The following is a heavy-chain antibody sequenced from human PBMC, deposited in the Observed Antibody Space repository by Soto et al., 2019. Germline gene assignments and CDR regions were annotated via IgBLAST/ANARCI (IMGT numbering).Heavy chain of an antibody. V-gene: IGHV1-18*01. CDR2: ISAYNGNT. CDR3: ARATHTAEDFWSGYAADY. CDR1: GYTFTSYG. J-gene: IGHJ4*02. D-gene: IGHD3-3*01. Sequence: ASVKVSCKASGYTFTSYGISWVRQAPGQGLEWMGWISAYNGNTNYAQKLQGRVTMTTDTSTSTAYMELRSLRSDDTAVYYCARATHTAEDFWSGYAADYWGQGTLVTVSS.